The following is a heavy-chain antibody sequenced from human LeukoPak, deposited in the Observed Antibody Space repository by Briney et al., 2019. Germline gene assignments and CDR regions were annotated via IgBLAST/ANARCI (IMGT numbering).Heavy chain of an antibody. CDR2: IIGSGVST. CDR3: ARGANGGNSGYYYYGMDV. J-gene: IGHJ6*02. CDR1: GFSFSSYV. D-gene: IGHD4-23*01. V-gene: IGHV3-23*01. Sequence: GGSLRLSCAASGFSFSSYVVTWVRQAPGKGLEWVSCIIGSGVSTYYADSVKGRFTISRDNSKNTLYVQMNSLRAEDTAVYYCARGANGGNSGYYYYGMDVWGQGTTVTVSS.